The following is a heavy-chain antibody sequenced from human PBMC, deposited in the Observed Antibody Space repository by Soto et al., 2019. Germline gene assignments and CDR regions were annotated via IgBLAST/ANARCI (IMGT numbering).Heavy chain of an antibody. D-gene: IGHD3-3*02. CDR2: IKPGTSDI. CDR3: ARQLSHICDS. CDR1: GYKFGSAW. Sequence: EVQLVQSGADIKKPGESLKISCKGVGYKFGSAWIGWVRQMPGKGLEWMGIIKPGTSDIRYSPSCRGHVTISADEAVSTAYLQWSSLKASDTAMYYCARQLSHICDSWGQGTLVTASS. V-gene: IGHV5-51*01. J-gene: IGHJ4*02.